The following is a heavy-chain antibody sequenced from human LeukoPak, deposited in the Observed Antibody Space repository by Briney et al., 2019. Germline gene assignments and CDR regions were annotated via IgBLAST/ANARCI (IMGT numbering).Heavy chain of an antibody. CDR1: GGSISSGDYY. V-gene: IGHV4-30-4*01. CDR2: IYYSGST. Sequence: PSQTLSLTCTVSGGSISSGDYYWSWIRQPPGKGLEWIGYIYYSGSTCYNPSLKSRVTISVDTSKNQFSLKLSSVTAADTAVYYCARGKWATGYYIIDYWGQGTLVTVSS. J-gene: IGHJ4*02. D-gene: IGHD3-9*01. CDR3: ARGKWATGYYIIDY.